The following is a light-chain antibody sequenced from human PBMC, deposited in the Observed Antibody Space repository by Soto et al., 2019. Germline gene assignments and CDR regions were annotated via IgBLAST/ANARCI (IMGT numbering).Light chain of an antibody. CDR3: QQYISIPAT. CDR2: GAS. J-gene: IGKJ1*01. V-gene: IGKV3-20*01. CDR1: QSVFNNY. Sequence: EIVLTQSPGTLSLSPGERGILSCRASQSVFNNYLAWYQQKPGQAPRLLIYGASDRATGVPDRFSGSGSETDFTLTISRPEPEDFAVYYCQQYISIPATFGQGTKVEIK.